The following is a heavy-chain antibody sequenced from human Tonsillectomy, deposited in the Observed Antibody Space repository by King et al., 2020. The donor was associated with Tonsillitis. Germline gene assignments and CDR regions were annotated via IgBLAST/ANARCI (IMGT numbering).Heavy chain of an antibody. D-gene: IGHD1-26*01. CDR3: AKDWAGATSPFDY. V-gene: IGHV3-30*02. CDR2: IRFDGSNK. Sequence: ESGGGVVQPGGSLRLSCAASGFTFSSYGMHWVRQAPGKGLEWVSFIRFDGSNKYYADSVKGRFTISRDNSKNTLHLQMNSLRAEDTAVYYCAKDWAGATSPFDYWGQGTLVTVSS. J-gene: IGHJ4*02. CDR1: GFTFSSYG.